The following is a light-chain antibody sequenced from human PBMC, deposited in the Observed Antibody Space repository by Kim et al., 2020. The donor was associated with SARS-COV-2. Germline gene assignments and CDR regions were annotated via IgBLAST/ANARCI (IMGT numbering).Light chain of an antibody. CDR3: NSRDSTDNHWV. V-gene: IGLV3-19*01. J-gene: IGLJ3*02. CDR2: GKT. Sequence: SSALTQDPAVSVALGQTVRITCQGDSLRRFYASWYQQKPGQAPVLVIYGKTNRPSGIPDRFSGSSSGNTASLTITGAQAEDEADYYCNSRDSTDNHWVFGGGTQLTVL. CDR1: SLRRFY.